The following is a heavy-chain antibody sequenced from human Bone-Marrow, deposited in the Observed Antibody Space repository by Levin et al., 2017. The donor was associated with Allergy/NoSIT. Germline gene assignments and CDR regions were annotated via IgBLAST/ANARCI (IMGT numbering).Heavy chain of an antibody. D-gene: IGHD4-17*01. V-gene: IGHV3-74*01. CDR1: GFTFSSYW. Sequence: SCAASGFTFSSYWMHWVRQAPGKGLVWVSRINSDGSSTSYADSVKGRFTISRDNAKNTLYLQMNSLRAEDTAVYYCARTPQRPTTVTTMITGGDAFDIWGQGTMVTVSS. CDR2: INSDGSST. J-gene: IGHJ3*02. CDR3: ARTPQRPTTVTTMITGGDAFDI.